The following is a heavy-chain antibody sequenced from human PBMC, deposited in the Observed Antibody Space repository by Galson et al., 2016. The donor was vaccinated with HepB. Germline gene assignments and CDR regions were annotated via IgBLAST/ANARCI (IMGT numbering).Heavy chain of an antibody. CDR3: FYGDRHSSDY. CDR1: GFTFSAYS. J-gene: IGHJ4*02. D-gene: IGHD4-17*01. CDR2: ISSSSSYI. V-gene: IGHV3-21*04. Sequence: SLRLSCAASGFTFSAYSMIWVRQAPGKGLEWVSSISSSSSYIFYADSLKGRFTISRDNSKSTLYLQMNSLRAEDTALYCCFYGDRHSSDYWGQGTLVTVSS.